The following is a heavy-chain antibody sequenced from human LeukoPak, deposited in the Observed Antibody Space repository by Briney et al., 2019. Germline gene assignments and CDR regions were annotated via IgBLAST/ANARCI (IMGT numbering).Heavy chain of an antibody. CDR1: GFTVSSIH. Sequence: GGSLRLSCAASGFTVSSIHMVWVRQAPGKGLEWVSITYTGGNSYYADSVKGRFIISRDISKNTLYLQMNGLRAEDSALYYCARGGRGSAAVVAPRSFDIWGQGTMVTVSS. D-gene: IGHD3-22*01. CDR3: ARGGRGSAAVVAPRSFDI. V-gene: IGHV3-53*01. CDR2: TYTGGNS. J-gene: IGHJ3*02.